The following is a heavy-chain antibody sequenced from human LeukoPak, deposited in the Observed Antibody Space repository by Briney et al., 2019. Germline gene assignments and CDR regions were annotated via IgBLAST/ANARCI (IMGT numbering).Heavy chain of an antibody. D-gene: IGHD2-8*01. CDR2: ISSSSSYI. CDR3: ARPNLYSTSLDAFDI. CDR1: GFTFSSYW. J-gene: IGHJ3*02. Sequence: GGSLRLSCAASGFTFSSYWMSWVRQAPGKGLEWVSSISSSSSYIYYADSVKGRFTISRDNAKNSLYLQVNSLRAEDTAVYYCARPNLYSTSLDAFDIWGQGTMVTVSS. V-gene: IGHV3-21*01.